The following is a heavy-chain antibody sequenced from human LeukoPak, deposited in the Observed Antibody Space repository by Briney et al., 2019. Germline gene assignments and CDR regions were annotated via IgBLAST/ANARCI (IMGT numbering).Heavy chain of an antibody. CDR1: GGSFSGYY. D-gene: IGHD6-19*01. J-gene: IGHJ4*02. Sequence: SETLSLTCAVYGGSFSGYYWSWLRQPPGKGLEWIGEINHSGSTNYNPSLKSRVTISVDTSKNQFSLKLSSVTAADTAVYYCARAHRGGWSDYWGQGTLVTVSS. V-gene: IGHV4-34*01. CDR2: INHSGST. CDR3: ARAHRGGWSDY.